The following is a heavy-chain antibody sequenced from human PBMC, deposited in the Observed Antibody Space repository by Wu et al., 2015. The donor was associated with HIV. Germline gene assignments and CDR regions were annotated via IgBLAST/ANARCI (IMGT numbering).Heavy chain of an antibody. Sequence: VQLVQSGGEVKKPGASVKVACKASGYIFTDYGINWVRQAPGQGLEWMGWISAQNGNTNYAQKLQGRVTMTTDTSTSTAYMELRSLRSDDTAVYYCAVLRYFDWLPYFDYWGQGTLVTVSS. CDR2: ISAQNGNT. CDR3: AVLRYFDWLPYFDY. CDR1: GYIFTDYG. V-gene: IGHV1-18*01. D-gene: IGHD3-9*01. J-gene: IGHJ4*02.